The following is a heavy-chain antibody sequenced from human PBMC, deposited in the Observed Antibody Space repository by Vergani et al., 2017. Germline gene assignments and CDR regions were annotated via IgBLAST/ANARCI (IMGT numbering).Heavy chain of an antibody. V-gene: IGHV3-30*02. J-gene: IGHJ6*02. CDR1: GFTFNTYG. CDR3: AKPLGWELPDFYYGMDV. Sequence: VQLLESGGGLVQPGGSLRLSCAASGFTFNTYGFHWVRQAPGKGLEWVAFIRYDGINTYYVDSVRGRFNISRGDPKNTLYLNRISLRPEDTAVYYCAKPLGWELPDFYYGMDVWGQGTTVTVS. D-gene: IGHD1-26*01. CDR2: IRYDGINT.